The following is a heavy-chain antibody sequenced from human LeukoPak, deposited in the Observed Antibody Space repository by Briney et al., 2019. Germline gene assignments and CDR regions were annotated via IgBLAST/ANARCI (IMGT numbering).Heavy chain of an antibody. Sequence: PSETLSLTCTVSGGSISSYYWSWIRQPPGKGLEWIGYIYYSGSTNYNPSLKSRVTISVDTSKNQFSLKLSSVTAADTAVYYCARDPHYYDSSGYYQGAFDIWGQGTMVTVSS. D-gene: IGHD3-22*01. J-gene: IGHJ3*02. CDR3: ARDPHYYDSSGYYQGAFDI. CDR2: IYYSGST. CDR1: GGSISSYY. V-gene: IGHV4-59*01.